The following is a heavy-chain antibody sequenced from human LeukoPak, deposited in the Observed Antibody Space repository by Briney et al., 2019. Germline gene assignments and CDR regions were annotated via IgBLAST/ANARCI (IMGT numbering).Heavy chain of an antibody. V-gene: IGHV3-30*18. Sequence: GGSRRLSCAASGFTFSSYGMHWVRQAPGKGLEWVAVISYDGPNKYYADSVKGRFTISRDNSKKTLYLQMNSLRAEDTAVYYCAKGMAAYGSGSLFDYWGQGTLVTVSS. J-gene: IGHJ4*02. D-gene: IGHD3-10*01. CDR1: GFTFSSYG. CDR3: AKGMAAYGSGSLFDY. CDR2: ISYDGPNK.